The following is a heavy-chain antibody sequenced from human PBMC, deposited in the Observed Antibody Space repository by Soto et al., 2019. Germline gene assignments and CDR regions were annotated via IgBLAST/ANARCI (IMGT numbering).Heavy chain of an antibody. Sequence: EVQLVESGGGLVQPGGSLRLSCGASGFTFRTYWLSWVRQVPGKGLEWVANINQDGSEINYVDSVKGRFTISRDNAKNSLYLQMSSLRAEDTALYYCARDGSTSWYSYDYHGMDVWGQGTTVTVSS. CDR3: ARDGSTSWYSYDYHGMDV. V-gene: IGHV3-7*05. CDR1: GFTFRTYW. CDR2: INQDGSEI. J-gene: IGHJ6*02. D-gene: IGHD5-18*01.